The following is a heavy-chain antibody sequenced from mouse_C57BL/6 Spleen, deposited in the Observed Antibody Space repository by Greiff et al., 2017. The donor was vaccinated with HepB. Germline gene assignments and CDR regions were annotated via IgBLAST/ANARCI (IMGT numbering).Heavy chain of an antibody. CDR1: GFSLTNYG. V-gene: IGHV2-5*01. CDR2: IWTGGST. Sequence: VQLQQSGPGLVQPSQSLSITCTVSGFSLTNYGVHWVRQSPGKGLEWLGVIWTGGSTDYNAEFMSRLSITKDNSKSQVVYKMNSLQADDTAIDYCAKGYGNYYAMDYWGQGTSVTVSS. D-gene: IGHD2-10*02. J-gene: IGHJ4*01. CDR3: AKGYGNYYAMDY.